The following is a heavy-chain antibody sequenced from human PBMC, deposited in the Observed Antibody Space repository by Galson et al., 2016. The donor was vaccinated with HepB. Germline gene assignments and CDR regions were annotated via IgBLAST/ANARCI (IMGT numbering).Heavy chain of an antibody. CDR1: GFTFGSYA. V-gene: IGHV3-23*01. CDR2: ISTGGSST. D-gene: IGHD2-15*01. J-gene: IGHJ4*02. CDR3: AKNVRASGYSALDC. Sequence: SLRLSCAASGFTFGSYAMTWVRQAPGKGLECVSTISTGGSSTSYAHSVKGRFTISRDDSKNTLSLQMISLGAEDTAVYYCAKNVRASGYSALDCWGQGTLVTVSS.